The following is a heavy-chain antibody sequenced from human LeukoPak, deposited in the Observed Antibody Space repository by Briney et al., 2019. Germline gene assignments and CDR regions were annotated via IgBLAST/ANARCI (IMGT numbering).Heavy chain of an antibody. V-gene: IGHV3-33*03. CDR1: GFNFSDYG. CDR3: AKDASGPYNSLFDP. D-gene: IGHD6-19*01. CDR2: IWSDGSKE. J-gene: IGHJ5*02. Sequence: GSLRLSCAASGFNFSDYGLPRVRQASGQGLEWVAVIWSDGSKENYADSVKGRFTISRDNSKNTVFLQMNSLRAEDTAVYYCAKDASGPYNSLFDPWGQGTLVIVSP.